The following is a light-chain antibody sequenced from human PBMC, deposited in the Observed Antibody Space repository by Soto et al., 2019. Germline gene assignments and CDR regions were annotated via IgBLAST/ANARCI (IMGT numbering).Light chain of an antibody. CDR1: QSVSNY. Sequence: ENVLTHSPATLSLSPGDTATLSCRATQSVSNYLAWYQQKLGQAPRLLIYDASKRATGIPARVSGSGSGTDFSLTISSLEPENFAVYFGQQRSDWPPTFGQGTRLEIK. V-gene: IGKV3-11*01. J-gene: IGKJ5*01. CDR2: DAS. CDR3: QQRSDWPPT.